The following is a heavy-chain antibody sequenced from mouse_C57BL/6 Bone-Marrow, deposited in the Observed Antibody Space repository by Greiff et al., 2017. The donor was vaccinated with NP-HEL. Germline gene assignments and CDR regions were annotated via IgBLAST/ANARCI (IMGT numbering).Heavy chain of an antibody. Sequence: VQLQESGPGLVKPSQSLFLTCSITGFPITSGYYWIWIRQSPGKPLEWMGYITHSGETFYNPSLQSPISITRETSKNQFFLQLNSVTTEDTAMYYCAGVNWDSSYWYFDVWGTGTTVTVSS. D-gene: IGHD4-1*01. CDR2: ITHSGET. CDR3: AGVNWDSSYWYFDV. V-gene: IGHV12-3*01. CDR1: GFPITSGYY. J-gene: IGHJ1*03.